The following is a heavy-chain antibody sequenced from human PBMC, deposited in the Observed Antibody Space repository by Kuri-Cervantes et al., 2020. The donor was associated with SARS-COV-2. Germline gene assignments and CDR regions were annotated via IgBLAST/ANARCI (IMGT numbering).Heavy chain of an antibody. CDR1: AGTFSSYA. Sequence: SVKVSCKAAAGTFSSYAISWVRQAPGQGLEWMGGIIPIFGTANYAQKFQGRVTITADESTSTAYMELSSLRSEDTAVYYCAAEGYCSSTSCYVLKPDYYYYGMDVWGQGTTVTVSS. CDR2: IIPIFGTA. CDR3: AAEGYCSSTSCYVLKPDYYYYGMDV. V-gene: IGHV1-69*13. J-gene: IGHJ6*02. D-gene: IGHD2-2*01.